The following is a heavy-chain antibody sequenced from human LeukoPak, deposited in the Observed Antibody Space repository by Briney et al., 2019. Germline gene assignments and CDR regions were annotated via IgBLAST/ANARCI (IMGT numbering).Heavy chain of an antibody. V-gene: IGHV3-23*01. Sequence: GGSLRLSCTASGFIFSSYDMNWVRQAPGKGLEWVSSISGSDDSTYYADSVKGRFTVSRDNSKNTLYPQMNSLRAEDTAVYYCAKYATTYSVVDFWGQGTLVTVSS. CDR3: AKYATTYSVVDF. CDR1: GFIFSSYD. CDR2: ISGSDDST. D-gene: IGHD5-12*01. J-gene: IGHJ4*02.